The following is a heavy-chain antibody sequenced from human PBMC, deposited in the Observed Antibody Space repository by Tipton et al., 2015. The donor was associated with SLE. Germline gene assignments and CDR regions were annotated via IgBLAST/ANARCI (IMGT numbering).Heavy chain of an antibody. CDR2: IYYSGST. CDR3: ARGGFYGSPKYSMDV. CDR1: GGSISSSSYY. V-gene: IGHV4-61*05. D-gene: IGHD2/OR15-2a*01. J-gene: IGHJ6*02. Sequence: TLSLTCTVSGGSISSSSYYWSWIRQPPGKGLEWIGYIYYSGSTNYNPSLKSRVTMSVDTSKNQFSLHLSSVTAADTALYYCARGGFYGSPKYSMDVWGQGTTGTVSS.